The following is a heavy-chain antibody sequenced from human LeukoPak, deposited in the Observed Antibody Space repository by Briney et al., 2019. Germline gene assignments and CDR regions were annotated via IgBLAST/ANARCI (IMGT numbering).Heavy chain of an antibody. CDR1: GFTFSSYS. D-gene: IGHD5-24*01. V-gene: IGHV3-7*01. CDR3: ARALWLFDY. J-gene: IGHJ4*02. Sequence: GGSLRLACAASGFTFSSYSMSWVRQAPGKGLEWVANIKQDGSEKYYVDSVKGRFTISRDNAKNSLYLQMYRLRAEDTAVYYCARALWLFDYWGQGTLVTVSS. CDR2: IKQDGSEK.